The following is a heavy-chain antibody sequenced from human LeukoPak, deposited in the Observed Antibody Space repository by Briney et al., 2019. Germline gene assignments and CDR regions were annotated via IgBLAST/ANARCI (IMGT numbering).Heavy chain of an antibody. CDR1: GYTFTSYG. D-gene: IGHD3-10*01. J-gene: IGHJ4*02. V-gene: IGHV1-18*01. Sequence: GASVKVSCKASGYTFTSYGISWVRQAPGQGLDWMGWISAYNGNTNYAQKLQGRVTVTTDTSTSTAYMELRSLRSDDTAVYYCASVITTMVRGVTKELDYWGQGTLVTVSS. CDR3: ASVITTMVRGVTKELDY. CDR2: ISAYNGNT.